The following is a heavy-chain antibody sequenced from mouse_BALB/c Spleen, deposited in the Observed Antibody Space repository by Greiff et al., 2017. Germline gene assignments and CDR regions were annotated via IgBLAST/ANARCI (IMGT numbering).Heavy chain of an antibody. CDR3: AREGVFRAMVY. V-gene: IGHV2-9*02. Sequence: VQLQESGPGLVAPSQSLSLTCPVSGFSLTSYGVNWVRQLPGKGLEWLGVIWAGGSTNYNSALMSRLSISKDNSKSQVFLKMNSLQTDDTAMYYCAREGVFRAMVYWGQGTSVTVSS. CDR2: IWAGGST. J-gene: IGHJ4*01. CDR1: GFSLTSYG.